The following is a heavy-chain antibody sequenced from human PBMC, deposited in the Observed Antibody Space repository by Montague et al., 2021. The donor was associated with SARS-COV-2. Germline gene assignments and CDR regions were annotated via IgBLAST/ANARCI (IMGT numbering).Heavy chain of an antibody. Sequence: SETLSLTCTVSGGSISSYYWSWIRQPPGKGLEWIGYIYYSGSTNYNPSLKSRVTISVDTSKNQFSLRLSSVTAADTAVYYCARRGSSVWGVTVSAELDHWGQGTLVTVSS. V-gene: IGHV4-59*12. CDR1: GGSISSYY. D-gene: IGHD3-10*01. CDR2: IYYSGST. CDR3: ARRGSSVWGVTVSAELDH. J-gene: IGHJ4*02.